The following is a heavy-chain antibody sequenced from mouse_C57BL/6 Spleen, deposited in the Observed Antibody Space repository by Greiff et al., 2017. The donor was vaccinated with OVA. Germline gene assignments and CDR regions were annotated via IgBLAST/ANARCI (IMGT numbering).Heavy chain of an antibody. Sequence: EVKLMESGGDLVKPGGSLKLSCAASGFTFSSYGMSWVRQTPDKRLEWVTTISSGGSYTYYPDSVKGRFTISRDNAKNTLYLQMSSLKSEDTAMYYCAEIYGLFAYWGQGTLVTVSA. CDR3: AEIYGLFAY. V-gene: IGHV5-6*01. CDR2: ISSGGSYT. J-gene: IGHJ3*01. CDR1: GFTFSSYG. D-gene: IGHD1-1*02.